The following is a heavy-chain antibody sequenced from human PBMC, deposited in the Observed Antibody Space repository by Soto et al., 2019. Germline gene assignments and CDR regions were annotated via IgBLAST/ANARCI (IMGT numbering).Heavy chain of an antibody. CDR3: ARDARRWLVRYYFDY. D-gene: IGHD6-19*01. CDR2: INAGNGNT. V-gene: IGHV1-3*01. Sequence: QVPLVQSGAEVKKPGASVKVSCKASGYTFTSYAMHWVRQAPGQRLEWMGWINAGNGNTKYSQKFQGRVTITRDTSASTAYMELSSLRSEDTAVYYCARDARRWLVRYYFDYWGQGTLVTVSS. J-gene: IGHJ4*02. CDR1: GYTFTSYA.